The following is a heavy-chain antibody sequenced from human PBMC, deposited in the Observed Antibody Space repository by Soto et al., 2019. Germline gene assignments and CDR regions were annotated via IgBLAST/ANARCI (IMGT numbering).Heavy chain of an antibody. CDR2: INAGNGNT. CDR3: ARDNGIYYSNFANNWYFDL. J-gene: IGHJ2*01. CDR1: GYTFTSYA. D-gene: IGHD4-4*01. Sequence: ASVKVSCKASGYTFTSYAMHCVRQAPAQRLEWMGWINAGNGNTKYSQKFQGRVTMTRNTSISTAYMELSSLRSEDTAVYYCARDNGIYYSNFANNWYFDLWGRGTLVTVSS. V-gene: IGHV1-3*01.